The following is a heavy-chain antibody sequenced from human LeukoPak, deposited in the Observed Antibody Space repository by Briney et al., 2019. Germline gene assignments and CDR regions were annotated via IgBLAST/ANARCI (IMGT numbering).Heavy chain of an antibody. Sequence: PSETLSLTCTVSGGSISSGSYYWSWIRQPAGKGLEWIGRIYTSGCTNYNPSLKSRVTISVDTSKNQFSLKLSSVTAADTAVYYCARDSRITGTVGYWGQGTLVTVSS. D-gene: IGHD1-7*01. CDR2: IYTSGCT. CDR1: GGSISSGSYY. CDR3: ARDSRITGTVGY. J-gene: IGHJ4*02. V-gene: IGHV4-61*02.